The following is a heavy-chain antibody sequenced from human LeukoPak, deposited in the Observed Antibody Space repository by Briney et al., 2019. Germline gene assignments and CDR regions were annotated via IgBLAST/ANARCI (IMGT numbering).Heavy chain of an antibody. CDR1: GGTFSSYA. CDR2: IIPIFGTA. V-gene: IGHV1-69*05. Sequence: SVKVSCKASGGTFSSYAISWVPQAPGQGLEWMGGIIPIFGTANYAQKFQGRVAITTDESTSTAYMELSSLRSEDTAVYYCARTGNYYYYYMDVWGKGTTVTVSS. D-gene: IGHD3-10*01. J-gene: IGHJ6*03. CDR3: ARTGNYYYYYMDV.